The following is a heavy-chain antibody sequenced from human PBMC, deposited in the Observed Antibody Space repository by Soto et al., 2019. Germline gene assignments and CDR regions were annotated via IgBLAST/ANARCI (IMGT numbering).Heavy chain of an antibody. Sequence: LRLSCAASGFTFSSYSMSWVRQAPGKGLEWVSGFRTGGDDGTTYYADSVKGRFTISRDNSKNTLFLQMNSLRAEDTAIYYCAKRVNSGPGSQYFDYWGQGTLVTVSS. CDR2: FRTGGDDGTT. CDR1: GFTFSSYS. J-gene: IGHJ4*02. CDR3: AKRVNSGPGSQYFDY. D-gene: IGHD1-1*01. V-gene: IGHV3-23*01.